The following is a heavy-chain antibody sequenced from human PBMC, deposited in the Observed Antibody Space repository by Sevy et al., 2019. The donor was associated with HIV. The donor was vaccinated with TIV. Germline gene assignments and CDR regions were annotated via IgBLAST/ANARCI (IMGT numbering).Heavy chain of an antibody. Sequence: ASVKVSCKASGYTFTGYYMHLVRQAPGQGLEWMGWINPNSGGTNYAQKLQGRVAMTRDTSISTANMKLSRLTSDDTAVYYCARSSYCSGGSGYEYYYYYGMDVWGQGTTVTVSS. CDR3: ARSSYCSGGSGYEYYYYYGMDV. V-gene: IGHV1-2*02. J-gene: IGHJ6*02. CDR1: GYTFTGYY. CDR2: INPNSGGT. D-gene: IGHD2-15*01.